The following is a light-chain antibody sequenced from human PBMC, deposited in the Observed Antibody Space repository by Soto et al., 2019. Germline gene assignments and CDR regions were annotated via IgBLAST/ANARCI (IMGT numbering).Light chain of an antibody. CDR2: EVS. J-gene: IGLJ2*01. CDR3: SSFTSSSTLEVV. CDR1: SSDVGGYNY. Sequence: QSALTQPASVSGSPGQSITISCTGTSSDVGGYNYVSWYQQHPGKAPKLVIYEVSDRPSGVSNRFSGSKSGNTASLTISGLQAEDEADYFCSSFTSSSTLEVVFGGGTKVTVL. V-gene: IGLV2-14*01.